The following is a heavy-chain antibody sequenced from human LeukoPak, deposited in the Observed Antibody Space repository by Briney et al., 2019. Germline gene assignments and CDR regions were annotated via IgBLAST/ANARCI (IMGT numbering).Heavy chain of an antibody. J-gene: IGHJ4*02. V-gene: IGHV1-69*05. CDR1: GGTFSSYA. D-gene: IGHD3-22*01. Sequence: ASVKVSCKASGGTFSSYAISWVRQAPGQGLEWMGRIIPIFGTANYAQKFQGRVTITTDESTSTAYMELSSLRSDDTAVYYCASTELYYDSSGYSPIDFDYWGQGTLVTVSS. CDR3: ASTELYYDSSGYSPIDFDY. CDR2: IIPIFGTA.